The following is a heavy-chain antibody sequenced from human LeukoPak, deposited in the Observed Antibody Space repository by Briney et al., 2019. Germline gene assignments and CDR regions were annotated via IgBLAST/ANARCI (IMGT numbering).Heavy chain of an antibody. Sequence: GGSLRLSCAASGFTFSSYSMNWVRQAPGKGLEWVSYISSSSSTIYYADSVKGRFTISRDNAKNSLYLQMNSLRAEDTAVYYCARVRLDIGSTKGDFDYWGQGTLVTVSS. V-gene: IGHV3-48*01. CDR1: GFTFSSYS. J-gene: IGHJ4*02. CDR2: ISSSSSTI. D-gene: IGHD1-26*01. CDR3: ARVRLDIGSTKGDFDY.